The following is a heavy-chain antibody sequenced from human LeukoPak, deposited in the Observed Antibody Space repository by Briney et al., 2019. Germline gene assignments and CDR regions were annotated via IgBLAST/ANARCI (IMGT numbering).Heavy chain of an antibody. CDR2: IYSGGST. D-gene: IGHD6-13*01. CDR3: AKGGIAAAGTPWNFDY. CDR1: GFTVSSNY. V-gene: IGHV3-53*01. Sequence: GGSLRLSCAASGFTVSSNYMSWVRQAPGKGLEWVSVIYSGGSTYYADSVKDRFTISRDNSKNTLYLQMNSLRAEDTAVYYCAKGGIAAAGTPWNFDYWGQGTLVTVSS. J-gene: IGHJ4*02.